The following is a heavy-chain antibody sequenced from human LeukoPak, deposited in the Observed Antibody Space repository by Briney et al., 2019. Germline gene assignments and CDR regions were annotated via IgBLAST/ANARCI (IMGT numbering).Heavy chain of an antibody. CDR2: IYTSGST. V-gene: IGHV4-61*02. J-gene: IGHJ3*02. Sequence: SQTLSLACTVPGGSISIGSYYWSWIRQPAGKGLEWIGRIYTSGSTNYNPSLKSRVTISVDTSKNQFSLKLSSVTAADTAVYYCAREGSSHDYGDYVDAFDIWGQGTMVTVSS. CDR3: AREGSSHDYGDYVDAFDI. D-gene: IGHD4-17*01. CDR1: GGSISIGSYY.